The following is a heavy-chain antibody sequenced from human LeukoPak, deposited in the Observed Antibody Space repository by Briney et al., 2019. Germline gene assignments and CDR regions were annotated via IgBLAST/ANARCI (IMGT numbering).Heavy chain of an antibody. V-gene: IGHV1-3*01. D-gene: IGHD2-2*01. CDR2: INADNGNT. Sequence: WASVKVSCKASGYTFTNYAMHWVRQAPGQRLEWMGWINADNGNTKYSQKFQGRVTITRDTSASTAYMELSGLRSEDTAVYYCARAIYCSSTSCYYLPYYYGMDVWGKGTTVTVSS. J-gene: IGHJ6*04. CDR1: GYTFTNYA. CDR3: ARAIYCSSTSCYYLPYYYGMDV.